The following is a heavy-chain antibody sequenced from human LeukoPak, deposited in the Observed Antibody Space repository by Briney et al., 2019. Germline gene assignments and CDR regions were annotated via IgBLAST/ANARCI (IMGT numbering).Heavy chain of an antibody. CDR1: GGSINSSIYH. D-gene: IGHD3-22*01. CDR2: IYYSGST. CDR3: ARASYSYDINGWVPFDY. V-gene: IGHV4-39*07. Sequence: PSETLSLTCTVSGGSINSSIYHWGWIRQPPGKGLEWIGNIYYSGSTYYNPSLKSRVTISVDTSKNQLSLKLSSVTAADTAVYYCARASYSYDINGWVPFDYWGQGTLVTVSS. J-gene: IGHJ4*02.